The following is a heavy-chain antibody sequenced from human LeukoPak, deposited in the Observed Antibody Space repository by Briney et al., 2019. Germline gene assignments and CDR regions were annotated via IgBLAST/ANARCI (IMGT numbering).Heavy chain of an antibody. CDR1: GYTFTGYY. V-gene: IGHV1-2*04. D-gene: IGHD3-10*01. CDR2: INPNSGGT. Sequence: ASVKVSCKASGYTFTGYYMHWVRQAPGQGLEWMGWINPNSGGTNYAQKFQGWVTMTRDTSISTAYMELSRLRSDDTAVYYCARGAQFGELLPHYYYYYGMDVWGQGTTVTVSS. J-gene: IGHJ6*02. CDR3: ARGAQFGELLPHYYYYYGMDV.